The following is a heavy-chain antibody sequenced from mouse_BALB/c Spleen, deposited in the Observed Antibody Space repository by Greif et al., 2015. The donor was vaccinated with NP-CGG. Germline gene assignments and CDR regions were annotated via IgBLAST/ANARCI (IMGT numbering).Heavy chain of an antibody. V-gene: IGHV1-80*01. CDR1: GYAFSSYW. CDR2: IYPGDGDT. CDR3: ARAQGDYFDH. Sequence: QVPLQQSGAELVRPGSSVKISCKASGYAFSSYWMNWVKQRPGQGLEWIGQIYPGDGDTNYNGKFKGKATLTADKSSSTAYMQLRSLKSEDSAVYFRARAQGDYFDHWGQGTTLTVSS. J-gene: IGHJ2*01.